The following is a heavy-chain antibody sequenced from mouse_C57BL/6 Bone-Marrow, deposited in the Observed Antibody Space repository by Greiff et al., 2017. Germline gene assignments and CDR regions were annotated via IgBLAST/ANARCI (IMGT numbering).Heavy chain of an antibody. J-gene: IGHJ2*01. Sequence: VQLQQSGPELVKPGASVKISCKASGYTFTDYYMNWVQQSHGKSLEWIGDINPNNGGTSYNQKLKGKATLTVDKSSSTAYMELRSLTSEDSAVYYCARDYYGSSWYFDYWGQGTILTVSS. CDR1: GYTFTDYY. V-gene: IGHV1-26*01. CDR2: INPNNGGT. CDR3: ARDYYGSSWYFDY. D-gene: IGHD1-1*01.